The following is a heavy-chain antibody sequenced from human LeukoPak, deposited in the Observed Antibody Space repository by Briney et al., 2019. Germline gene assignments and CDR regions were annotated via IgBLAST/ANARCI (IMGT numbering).Heavy chain of an antibody. CDR1: GFTFSSYG. Sequence: GRSLRLSCAASGFTFSSYGMHWVRQAPGKGLDWVAVISYDGYNIYYVDSVKGRFTISRDNSKNTLYLQMNSLRPEDTAVYYCAKEGNTYGYRGYFAYWGQGTLVTVSS. CDR2: ISYDGYNI. V-gene: IGHV3-30*18. D-gene: IGHD5-18*01. CDR3: AKEGNTYGYRGYFAY. J-gene: IGHJ4*02.